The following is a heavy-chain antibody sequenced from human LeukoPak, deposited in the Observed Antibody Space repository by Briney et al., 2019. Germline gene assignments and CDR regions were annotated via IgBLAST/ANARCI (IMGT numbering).Heavy chain of an antibody. Sequence: SEALSLTCTVSGGSISSYYWSWIRQPPGKGLEWIGYIYYSGSTNYNPSLKSRVTISVDTSKNQFSLKLSSVTAADTAVYYCARGGYYYDSSGYWGAFDIWGQGTMVTVSS. D-gene: IGHD3-22*01. J-gene: IGHJ3*02. CDR1: GGSISSYY. V-gene: IGHV4-59*01. CDR3: ARGGYYYDSSGYWGAFDI. CDR2: IYYSGST.